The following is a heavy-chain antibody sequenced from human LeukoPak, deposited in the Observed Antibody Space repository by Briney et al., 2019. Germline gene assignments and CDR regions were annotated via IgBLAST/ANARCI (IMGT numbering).Heavy chain of an antibody. J-gene: IGHJ4*02. CDR3: AKDQRGAVTTSC. CDR1: GFTLSSYA. V-gene: IGHV3-23*01. CDR2: ISGSGAGT. D-gene: IGHD4-11*01. Sequence: GGSLRLSCAASGFTLSSYAMSWVRQAPEKGLEWVSTISGSGAGTYYADSVKGRFTISRDNSKNTLFLQMNSLRADDTAIYYCAKDQRGAVTTSCWGQGTLVTVSS.